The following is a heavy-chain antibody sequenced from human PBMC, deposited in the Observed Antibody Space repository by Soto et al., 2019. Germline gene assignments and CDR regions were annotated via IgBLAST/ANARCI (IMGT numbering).Heavy chain of an antibody. CDR1: GYSFTSYW. J-gene: IGHJ5*02. V-gene: IGHV5-10-1*03. CDR2: IDPSDSYT. D-gene: IGHD2-2*01. CDR3: ARQRVGCSSTSCLGRFDP. Sequence: EVQLVQSGAEVKKPGESLRISCKGSGYSFTSYWISWVRQMPGKGLEWMGRIDPSDSYTNYSPSFQGHVTISADKSISTAYLQWSSLKASDTAMYYCARQRVGCSSTSCLGRFDPWGQGTLVTVSS.